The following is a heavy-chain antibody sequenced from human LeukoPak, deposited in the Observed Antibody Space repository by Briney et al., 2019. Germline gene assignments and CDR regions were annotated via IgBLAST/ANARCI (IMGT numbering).Heavy chain of an antibody. CDR3: ASQRLYGSGSYYLYYYGMDV. J-gene: IGHJ6*02. CDR1: GFSFSSYE. CDR2: ISGSGTTI. D-gene: IGHD3-10*01. Sequence: GGSLRLSCAASGFSFSSYEMNWVRQAPGKGLEWVSYISGSGTTIYYADSVKGRFTISRDNAENSLYLQMNSLRAEDTAVYYCASQRLYGSGSYYLYYYGMDVWGQGTTVTVSS. V-gene: IGHV3-48*03.